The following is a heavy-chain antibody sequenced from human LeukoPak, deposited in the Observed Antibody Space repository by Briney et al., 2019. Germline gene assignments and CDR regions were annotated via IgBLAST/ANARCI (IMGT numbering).Heavy chain of an antibody. Sequence: SETLSLTCAVSGGSFSGHYWNWIRQPPGKGLEWIGETNHGGSTNYNPSLKSRVTISVDTSKNQFSLKLSSVTAADTAVYYCARDVTMVRGFDYRGQGTLVTVSS. D-gene: IGHD3-10*01. CDR1: GGSFSGHY. J-gene: IGHJ4*02. CDR2: TNHGGST. CDR3: ARDVTMVRGFDY. V-gene: IGHV4-34*01.